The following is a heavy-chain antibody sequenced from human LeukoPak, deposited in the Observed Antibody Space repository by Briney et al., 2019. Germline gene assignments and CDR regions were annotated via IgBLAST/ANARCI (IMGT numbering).Heavy chain of an antibody. Sequence: PGGSLRLSCAASGFTFSSYAMHWVRQAPGKGLEYVSAISSEGGGTYYADSVKGRFTISRDNSKNTLFLQMGSLRPEDMGVYFCARRGSGISGAQVRGAFDLWGQGTMVTVSS. CDR2: ISSEGGGT. CDR1: GFTFSSYA. D-gene: IGHD6-25*01. CDR3: ARRGSGISGAQVRGAFDL. J-gene: IGHJ3*01. V-gene: IGHV3-64*02.